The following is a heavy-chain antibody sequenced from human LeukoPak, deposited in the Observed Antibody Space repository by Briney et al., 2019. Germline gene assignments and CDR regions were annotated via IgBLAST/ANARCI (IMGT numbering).Heavy chain of an antibody. Sequence: GGSLRLSCAASGFTFSDHYMDWVRQAPGRGLEWVGRSGNKATSYTTEYAASVKGRFTISRDDSKNSLYLQMSSLKTEDTAVYYCTRGADTSPFDYWGQGTLVTVSS. CDR1: GFTFSDHY. J-gene: IGHJ4*02. V-gene: IGHV3-72*01. CDR3: TRGADTSPFDY. D-gene: IGHD1-26*01. CDR2: SGNKATSYTT.